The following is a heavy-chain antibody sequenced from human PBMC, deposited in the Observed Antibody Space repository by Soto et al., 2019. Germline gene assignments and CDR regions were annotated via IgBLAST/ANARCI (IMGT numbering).Heavy chain of an antibody. V-gene: IGHV3-48*03. CDR1: AFTFSSYE. J-gene: IGHJ3*02. CDR2: IRSRCSSI. CDR3: ARISGWRIGGFGGAFDI. D-gene: IGHD3-16*01. Sequence: PGWSLIRSCSASAFTFSSYEMNWVRQAPGKGLEWRSYIRSRCSSIHYADSVKGRFTISRDNAKNSLYLQMNSLRADDTAVYYFARISGWRIGGFGGAFDIWGQGTMVTVSS.